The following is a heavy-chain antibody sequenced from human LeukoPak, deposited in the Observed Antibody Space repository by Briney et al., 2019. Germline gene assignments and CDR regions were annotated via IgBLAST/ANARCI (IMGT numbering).Heavy chain of an antibody. D-gene: IGHD1-26*01. CDR2: IKQYGSEK. CDR1: GFTFSSYW. J-gene: IGHJ5*02. V-gene: IGHV3-7*01. Sequence: GGSLRLSCAASGFTFSSYWMSWVRQAPGKGLEGVANIKQYGSEKYYVDSVKGRFTISRDNAKNSLYLQMNSLRAEDTAVYYCARVGRGLSFDPWGQGTLVTVSS. CDR3: ARVGRGLSFDP.